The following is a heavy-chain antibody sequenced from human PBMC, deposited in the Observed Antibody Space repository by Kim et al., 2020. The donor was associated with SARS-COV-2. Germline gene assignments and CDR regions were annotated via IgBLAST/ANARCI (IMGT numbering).Heavy chain of an antibody. Sequence: SETLSLTCAVSGGSISSSNWWSWVRQPPGKGLEWIGEIYHSGSTNYNPSLKSRVTISVDKSKNQFSLKLSSVTAADTAVYYCARFGSSGWYFWFDPWGQGTLVTVSS. J-gene: IGHJ5*02. V-gene: IGHV4-4*02. CDR2: IYHSGST. D-gene: IGHD6-19*01. CDR3: ARFGSSGWYFWFDP. CDR1: GGSISSSNW.